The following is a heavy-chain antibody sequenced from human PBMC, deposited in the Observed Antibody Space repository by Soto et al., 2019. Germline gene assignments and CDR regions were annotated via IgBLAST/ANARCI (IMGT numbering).Heavy chain of an antibody. J-gene: IGHJ4*02. CDR3: ARDFAYFDS. V-gene: IGHV4-61*01. CDR1: GGSFKSGSYS. Sequence: SETLSLTCTVSGGSFKSGSYSWSWIRQPPGKGLEWIGYVYHTGRTSYNPSLKSRVPISMDTSKNQFSLNLDSVTAADTAVYFCARDFAYFDSWGQGTLVTVSS. D-gene: IGHD3-3*01. CDR2: VYHTGRT.